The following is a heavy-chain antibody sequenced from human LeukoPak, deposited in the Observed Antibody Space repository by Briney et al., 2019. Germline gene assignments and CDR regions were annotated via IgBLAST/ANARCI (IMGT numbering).Heavy chain of an antibody. J-gene: IGHJ4*02. CDR1: GFTISNSNYA. V-gene: IGHV3-30*04. D-gene: IGHD2-2*02. Sequence: PGGSLRLSCAASGFTISNSNYAMHWARQAPGKGLEWVAVISYDGSNKYYADSVKGRFTISRDNFKNMLYLQMNSLRAEDTAVYYCARAILRPGFDYWGQGTLVTVSS. CDR3: ARAILRPGFDY. CDR2: ISYDGSNK.